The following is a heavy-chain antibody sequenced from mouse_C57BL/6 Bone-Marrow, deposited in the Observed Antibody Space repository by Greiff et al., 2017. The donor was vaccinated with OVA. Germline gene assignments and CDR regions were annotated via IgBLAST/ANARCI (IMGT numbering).Heavy chain of an antibody. J-gene: IGHJ4*01. CDR2: IDPSDSET. CDR1: GYTFTSYW. Sequence: QVHVKQPGAELVRPGSSVKLSCKASGYTFTSYWMHWVKQRPIQGLEWIGNIDPSDSETHYNQKFKDKATLTVDKSSSTAYMQLSRLTSEDSAVYYCTTVGATRYAMDYGGQGTSDTVST. CDR3: TTVGATRYAMDY. V-gene: IGHV1-52*01. D-gene: IGHD1-1*01.